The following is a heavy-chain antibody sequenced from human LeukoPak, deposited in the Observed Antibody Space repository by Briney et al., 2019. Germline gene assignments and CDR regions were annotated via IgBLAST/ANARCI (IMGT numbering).Heavy chain of an antibody. CDR3: AREGTIVGATIGFDY. CDR2: INPNSGGT. Sequence: GASVKVSCKASGYTFTGYYMHWGRQAPGQGLEWMGWINPNSGGTNYAQKFQGRVTMTRDTSISTAYMELSRLRSDDTAVYYCAREGTIVGATIGFDYWGQGTLVTVSS. CDR1: GYTFTGYY. V-gene: IGHV1-2*02. J-gene: IGHJ4*02. D-gene: IGHD1-26*01.